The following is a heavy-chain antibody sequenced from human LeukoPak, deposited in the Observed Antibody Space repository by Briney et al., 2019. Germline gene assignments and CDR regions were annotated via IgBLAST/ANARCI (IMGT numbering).Heavy chain of an antibody. D-gene: IGHD6-13*01. V-gene: IGHV3-21*01. CDR2: ISSSSRYR. Sequence: PGRSLTLSCAVSAFTFSRYSMNWVSQAPGKGLEWVSSISSSSRYRYYADSVKGRFPISRENTKNSLYLQMNRLRAEDTAVYYCARVAAAFYYYYYMDVWGKGTTVTVSS. J-gene: IGHJ6*03. CDR1: AFTFSRYS. CDR3: ARVAAAFYYYYYMDV.